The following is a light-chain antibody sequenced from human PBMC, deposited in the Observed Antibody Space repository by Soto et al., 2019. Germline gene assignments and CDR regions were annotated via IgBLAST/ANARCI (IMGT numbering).Light chain of an antibody. V-gene: IGLV1-44*01. CDR2: TTN. CDR1: YSNIGNNV. CDR3: VVWDDNVDGPV. Sequence: QAVVTQPPSASGTPGQRVTISCSGSYSNIGNNVVNWYRHVPGAAPSLLIYTTNQRPSGVPDRFSGSKSGASASLAISGLRSEDEADYYCVVWDDNVDGPVFGGGTKVTVL. J-gene: IGLJ3*02.